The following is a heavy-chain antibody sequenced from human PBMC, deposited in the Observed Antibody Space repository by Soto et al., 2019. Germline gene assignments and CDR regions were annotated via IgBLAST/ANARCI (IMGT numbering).Heavy chain of an antibody. Sequence: GSLRLSCAASGFKFSNYAMSWVRQAPGKGLEWVSLISATGGGTYYADSVKGRFTISRDDSHNTLYLQVHSLTAEDTAVYYCAKDRRAGGNSAFYFDFWGQGAQVTVSS. CDR2: ISATGGGT. J-gene: IGHJ4*02. CDR3: AKDRRAGGNSAFYFDF. V-gene: IGHV3-23*01. D-gene: IGHD3-16*01. CDR1: GFKFSNYA.